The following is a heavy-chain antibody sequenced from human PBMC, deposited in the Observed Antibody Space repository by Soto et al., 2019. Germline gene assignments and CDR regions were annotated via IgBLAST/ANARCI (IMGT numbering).Heavy chain of an antibody. Sequence: QVQLVQSGAEVKKPGSSVKVSCKASGGTFSSYAISWVRQAPGQGLEWMGGIIPIFGTANYAQKFQGRVTITADKSTSTAYMELSSLRSEDTAVYYCTRDRSPRGSWVLRVDWFDPWGQGTLVTVSS. CDR3: TRDRSPRGSWVLRVDWFDP. J-gene: IGHJ5*02. V-gene: IGHV1-69*06. D-gene: IGHD6-13*01. CDR2: IIPIFGTA. CDR1: GGTFSSYA.